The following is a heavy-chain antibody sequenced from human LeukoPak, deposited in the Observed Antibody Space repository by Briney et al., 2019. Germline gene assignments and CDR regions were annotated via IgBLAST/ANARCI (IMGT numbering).Heavy chain of an antibody. V-gene: IGHV5-51*01. CDR1: GYRFTSYW. D-gene: IGHD1-1*01. J-gene: IGHJ3*02. Sequence: GDSLKISCKGSGYRFTSYWIAWVRQMPGKGLEWMGIIYPGDSDTRYSPSFQGQVTISADRSISTAYLQWSSLKASDTAMYYCARPDNLPNAFDIWGQGTMVTVSS. CDR3: ARPDNLPNAFDI. CDR2: IYPGDSDT.